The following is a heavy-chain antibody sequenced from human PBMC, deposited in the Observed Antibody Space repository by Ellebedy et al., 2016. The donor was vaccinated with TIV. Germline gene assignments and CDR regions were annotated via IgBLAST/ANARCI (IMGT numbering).Heavy chain of an antibody. J-gene: IGHJ4*02. Sequence: SETLSLTCTVSGGSISSYYWSWIRQPPGKGLEWIGHMYYSGRTNYNPSLKSRVSISVDTSKNQFSLKLSSVTAADTAVYYCARDHGDGYNYEGYFDYWGQGTLVTVSS. D-gene: IGHD5-24*01. CDR2: MYYSGRT. CDR3: ARDHGDGYNYEGYFDY. CDR1: GGSISSYY. V-gene: IGHV4-59*01.